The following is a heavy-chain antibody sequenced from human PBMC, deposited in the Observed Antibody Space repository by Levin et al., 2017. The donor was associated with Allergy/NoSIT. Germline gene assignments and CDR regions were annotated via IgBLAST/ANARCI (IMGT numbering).Heavy chain of an antibody. J-gene: IGHJ4*02. CDR3: AKDLGGYSGYSHFEN. CDR1: GFTFSSYI. D-gene: IGHD5-12*01. CDR2: ISLRGETT. Sequence: ETLSLTCAASGFTFSSYIMSWVRQAPGKGLEWVAAISLRGETTYYADSVKGRFTISRDDWKDTLDLQMDSLRAEDTAVYYCAKDLGGYSGYSHFENWGQGTLVTVSS. V-gene: IGHV3-23*01.